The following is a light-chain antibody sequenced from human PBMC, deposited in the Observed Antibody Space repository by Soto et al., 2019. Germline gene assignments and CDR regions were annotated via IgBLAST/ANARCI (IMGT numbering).Light chain of an antibody. J-gene: IGLJ1*01. Sequence: QSVLTQPASVSGSPGQSVTISCTGTNSDVGSFRYVSWYQQRPGKAPKLLIFEVSYRPSGVSTRFSGSKSGNTASLTISGLRTEDEADYHCSSFTSTNTQVFGTGTKSPS. CDR3: SSFTSTNTQV. V-gene: IGLV2-14*01. CDR2: EVS. CDR1: NSDVGSFRY.